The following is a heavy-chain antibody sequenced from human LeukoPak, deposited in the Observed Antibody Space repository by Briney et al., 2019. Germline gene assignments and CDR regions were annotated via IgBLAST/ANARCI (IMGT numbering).Heavy chain of an antibody. CDR1: GYTLTGYY. J-gene: IGHJ4*02. V-gene: IGHV1-2*02. D-gene: IGHD5-18*01. CDR2: INPNSGGT. CDR3: AREYTYGQGVDY. Sequence: GASVKVSCKASGYTLTGYYMHWVRQAPGQGLEWMGWINPNSGGTNYAQKFQGRVTMTRDTSISTVYMELSSLRSDDTAVYYCAREYTYGQGVDYWGQGTLVTVSS.